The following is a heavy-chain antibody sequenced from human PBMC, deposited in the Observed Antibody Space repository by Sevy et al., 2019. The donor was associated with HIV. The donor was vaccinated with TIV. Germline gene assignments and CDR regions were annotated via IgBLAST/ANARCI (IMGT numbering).Heavy chain of an antibody. CDR2: IKQDAGQK. CDR1: GFTFSKYW. Sequence: GGSLRLSCAASGFTFSKYWMGWVRQAPGKGLEWVANIKQDAGQKYYVHSVKGRVTISRDNAKNSLYLQMNSLRAEDTAVYFCARDDGNYYFHYWGQGTLVTVSS. J-gene: IGHJ4*02. D-gene: IGHD1-7*01. V-gene: IGHV3-7*01. CDR3: ARDDGNYYFHY.